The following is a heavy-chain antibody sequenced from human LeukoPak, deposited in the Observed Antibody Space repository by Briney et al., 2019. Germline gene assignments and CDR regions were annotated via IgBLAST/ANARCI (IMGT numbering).Heavy chain of an antibody. V-gene: IGHV3-30-3*01. J-gene: IGHJ4*02. CDR1: GFTFSSYA. Sequence: PGRSLRLSCAASGFTFSSYAMHWVRQAPGKGLEWVAVISYDGSNKYYADCVKGGFTISRENCKNTLYLQMNSLRAEDTAVYYCARDRGLLGIAVAGTLDYWGQGTLVTVSS. CDR2: ISYDGSNK. D-gene: IGHD6-19*01. CDR3: ARDRGLLGIAVAGTLDY.